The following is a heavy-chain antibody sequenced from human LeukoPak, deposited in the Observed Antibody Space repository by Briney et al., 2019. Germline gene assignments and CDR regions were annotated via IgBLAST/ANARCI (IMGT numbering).Heavy chain of an antibody. CDR3: ARGMATIDGYYYYMDV. CDR1: GFSFRNYW. V-gene: IGHV3-7*01. CDR2: INQDESAK. D-gene: IGHD5-24*01. Sequence: GGSLRLSCATSGFSFRNYWMSWVRQAPGMGLEWVASINQDESAKFYVDSVRGRFTISRDNAKNSLFLQMNSLRAEDTAVYYCARGMATIDGYYYYMDVWGKGTTVTVSS. J-gene: IGHJ6*03.